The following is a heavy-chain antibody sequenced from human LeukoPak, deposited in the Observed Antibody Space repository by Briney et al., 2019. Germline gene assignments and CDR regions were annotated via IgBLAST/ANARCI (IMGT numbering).Heavy chain of an antibody. D-gene: IGHD6-13*01. J-gene: IGHJ4*02. V-gene: IGHV3-30*02. CDR3: AGKAAAFYFDY. CDR2: MQYDGSQI. Sequence: GGSLRLSCTASGLSFSSYGMHWARQAPGQGLEWVAFMQYDGSQIYYVDSVKGRFTISRDNSKNALYLQMNSLRSEDTAIYYCAGKAAAFYFDYWGQGTLVTVSS. CDR1: GLSFSSYG.